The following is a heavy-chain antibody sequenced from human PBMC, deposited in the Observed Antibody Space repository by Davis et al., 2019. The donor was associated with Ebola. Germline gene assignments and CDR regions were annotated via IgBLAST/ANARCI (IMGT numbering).Heavy chain of an antibody. J-gene: IGHJ4*02. CDR3: ARDGAYGVVYFDY. CDR1: GYTFTDYH. D-gene: IGHD4-17*01. Sequence: AASVKVSCKASGYTFTDYHIHWVRQAPGQGVEWMGRINPNTGGTNYAQKFQGRVTMTRDTSISTAYMELSRLRSDDTAVYYCARDGAYGVVYFDYWGQGTLVTVSS. CDR2: INPNTGGT. V-gene: IGHV1-2*06.